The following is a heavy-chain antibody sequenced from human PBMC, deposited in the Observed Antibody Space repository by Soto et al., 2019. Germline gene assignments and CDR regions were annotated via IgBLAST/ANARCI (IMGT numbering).Heavy chain of an antibody. CDR3: TREGTGLRLHAGDFSLVGAIDI. J-gene: IGHJ3*02. D-gene: IGHD3-16*02. Sequence: EVQLVESGGGLVQPGGSLRLYCAASGFSFSSYWMSWVRQAPGKWLEWVTNINQGGSKKYYVDSVEGRFTISRDRAKNSLHMKMNSLRDEDTAVYYCTREGTGLRLHAGDFSLVGAIDIWGQGTMVTVSS. CDR2: INQGGSKK. CDR1: GFSFSSYW. V-gene: IGHV3-7*01.